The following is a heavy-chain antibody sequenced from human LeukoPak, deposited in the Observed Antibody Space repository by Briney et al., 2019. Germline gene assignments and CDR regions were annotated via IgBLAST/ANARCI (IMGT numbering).Heavy chain of an antibody. J-gene: IGHJ1*01. CDR2: ISGSGGST. D-gene: IGHD3-22*01. V-gene: IGHV3-23*01. Sequence: GGSLRLSCAASGFTFSSYAMSWVRQAPGKGLEWVSGISGSGGSTYYVDSVKGRFTISRDNSKNTPYLQMNSLRAEDTAVYYCAKTYDSSGYYPEYFQHWGQGTLVTVSS. CDR1: GFTFSSYA. CDR3: AKTYDSSGYYPEYFQH.